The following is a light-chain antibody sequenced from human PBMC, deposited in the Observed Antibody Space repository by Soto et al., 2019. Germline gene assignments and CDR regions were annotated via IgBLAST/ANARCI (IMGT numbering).Light chain of an antibody. V-gene: IGKV1-33*01. Sequence: DIQMTQSPSSLSSSVGDRVTITCQAIHDITSYLNWYQHNPGKAPKLLIYDSSILEAGVPSRFSGSGSGTDFTFTISSLQPEDVATYYCQKCDYLPIFGPGTTVDFK. CDR1: HDITSY. J-gene: IGKJ3*01. CDR3: QKCDYLPI. CDR2: DSS.